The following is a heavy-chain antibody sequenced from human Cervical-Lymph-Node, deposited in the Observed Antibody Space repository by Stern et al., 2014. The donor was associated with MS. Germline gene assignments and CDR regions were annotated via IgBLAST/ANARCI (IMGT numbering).Heavy chain of an antibody. J-gene: IGHJ6*02. CDR2: IHPGDSDT. V-gene: IGHV5-51*03. CDR3: ASAGTGGRFV. Sequence: EVQLVAPGAEVKKPGESLKISCEGFGYNFIAQWIGWVRPMPGKGLEYMGIIHPGDSDTRYTSSFQGHITLSVDRSISTAFLQWSSLKASDTGIYYCASAGTGGRFVWVQGTTVTVSS. D-gene: IGHD3-16*01. CDR1: GYNFIAQW.